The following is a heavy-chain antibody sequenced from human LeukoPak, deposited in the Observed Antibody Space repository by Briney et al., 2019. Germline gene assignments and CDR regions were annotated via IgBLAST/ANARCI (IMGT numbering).Heavy chain of an antibody. CDR3: ARDKSSSYWFIDY. CDR1: GFTFSSHW. CDR2: INSDGSST. D-gene: IGHD3-22*01. V-gene: IGHV3-74*01. J-gene: IGHJ4*02. Sequence: PGGSLRLSCAASGFTFSSHWMHWVRQAPGKGLVWVSRINSDGSSTNYADAVKGRFTVSRDNAKNTLYLQVNSLRAEDTAVYYCARDKSSSYWFIDYWGQGTLVTVSS.